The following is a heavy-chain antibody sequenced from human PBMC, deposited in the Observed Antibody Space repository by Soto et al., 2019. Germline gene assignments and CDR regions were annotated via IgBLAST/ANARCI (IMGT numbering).Heavy chain of an antibody. CDR3: ARAHPQKYCGCDCYSYYFDY. J-gene: IGHJ4*02. CDR2: IIPIFGTA. D-gene: IGHD2-21*02. Sequence: QVQLVQSGAEVKKPGSSVKVSCKASGGTFSSYAISWVRQAPGQGLEWMGGIIPIFGTANYAQKFQGRVTITADESTSTAYMELSSLRSEDTAVYYCARAHPQKYCGCDCYSYYFDYWGQGTLVTVSS. CDR1: GGTFSSYA. V-gene: IGHV1-69*01.